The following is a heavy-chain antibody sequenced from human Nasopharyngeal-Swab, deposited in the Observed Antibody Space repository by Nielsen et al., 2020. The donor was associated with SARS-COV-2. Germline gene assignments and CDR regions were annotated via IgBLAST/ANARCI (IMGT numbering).Heavy chain of an antibody. J-gene: IGHJ4*02. V-gene: IGHV4-39*01. CDR1: GASIAYSTFY. CDR2: IYYNGNT. CDR3: VRSSSWYYFDY. D-gene: IGHD6-13*01. Sequence: SETLSLTCTVSGASIAYSTFYWGWIRQPPGKGLEWIGNIYYNGNTYQNPSLKSRLTISVDKSKNQFSLQLRSVTAADTAFYYCVRSSSWYYFDYWAQGTQVTVSS.